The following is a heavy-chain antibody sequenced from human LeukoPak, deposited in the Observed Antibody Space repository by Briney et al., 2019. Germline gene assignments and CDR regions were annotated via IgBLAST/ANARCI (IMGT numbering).Heavy chain of an antibody. J-gene: IGHJ4*02. D-gene: IGHD3-22*01. V-gene: IGHV3-53*05. CDR2: IYSGGST. CDR1: GFTVSSNY. CDR3: AKGDSGYYTFFDY. Sequence: PGGSLRLSCAASGFTVSSNYMSWVRQAPGKGLEWVSVIYSGGSTYYADSVKGRFTISRDNSKNTLYLQMNSLRAEDTAVYYCAKGDSGYYTFFDYWGQGTLVTVSS.